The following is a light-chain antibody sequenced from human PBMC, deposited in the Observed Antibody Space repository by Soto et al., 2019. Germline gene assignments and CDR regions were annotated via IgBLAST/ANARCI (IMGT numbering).Light chain of an antibody. CDR1: QSISNH. V-gene: IGKV1-39*01. CDR3: QQNYISPPT. CDR2: GAS. Sequence: DIPMTQSPASLSASVGDRVTITCRASQSISNHLNWYHQEPGKAPKLLISGASDFRGGVPSRFSGSGSGTDFTLTITSLQPEDFGTYYCQQNYISPPTFGPGTRVDF. J-gene: IGKJ3*01.